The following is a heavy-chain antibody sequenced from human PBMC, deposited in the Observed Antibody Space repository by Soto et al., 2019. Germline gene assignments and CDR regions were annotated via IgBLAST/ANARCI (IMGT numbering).Heavy chain of an antibody. Sequence: QVQLRESGPGLLEPSQTLSLTCTVSGGSISNRDYYWNWVRQAQGKGLEWIGDIYYTGSTYYSPSIKSRLIMSMDTSKNQFSLKVNSVTAADTAVYYCAREAVPDYSYYGMGVWCPGTTVTVSS. CDR3: AREAVPDYSYYGMGV. CDR1: GGSISNRDYY. J-gene: IGHJ6*02. D-gene: IGHD5-12*01. CDR2: IYYTGST. V-gene: IGHV4-30-4*01.